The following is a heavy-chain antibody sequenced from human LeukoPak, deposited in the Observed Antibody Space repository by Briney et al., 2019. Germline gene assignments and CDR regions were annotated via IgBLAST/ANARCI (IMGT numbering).Heavy chain of an antibody. CDR3: AKGSRQSFDY. J-gene: IGHJ4*02. V-gene: IGHV3-43*02. Sequence: GGSLRLSCAASGFTFGDYAMHWVRQAPGKGLEWVSRISGDSGSTSYEDSVKVRFTISSDNSKNSLYLQLNSMRTETKASDYCAKGSRQSFDYWGQGTLVTVSS. CDR2: ISGDSGST. CDR1: GFTFGDYA.